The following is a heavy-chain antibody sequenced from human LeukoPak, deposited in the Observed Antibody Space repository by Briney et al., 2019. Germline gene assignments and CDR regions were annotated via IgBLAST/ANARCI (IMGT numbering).Heavy chain of an antibody. D-gene: IGHD5-18*01. CDR1: GGSISSHY. CDR2: IYYSGST. Sequence: ETLSLTCTVSGGSISSHYWSWIRQPPGKGLEWIGYIYYSGSTNYNPSLKSRVTISVDTSKDQFSLKLSSVTAADTAVYYCAREYSYGYYYFDYWGQGTLVTVSS. V-gene: IGHV4-59*11. J-gene: IGHJ4*02. CDR3: AREYSYGYYYFDY.